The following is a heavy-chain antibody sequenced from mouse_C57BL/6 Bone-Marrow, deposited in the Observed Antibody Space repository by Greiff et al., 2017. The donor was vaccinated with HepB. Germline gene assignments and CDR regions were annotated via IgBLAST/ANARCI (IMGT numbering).Heavy chain of an antibody. D-gene: IGHD1-1*01. CDR2: INPNNGGT. CDR3: EIYDGSSSYYFDY. V-gene: IGHV1-22*01. J-gene: IGHJ2*01. CDR1: GYTFTDYN. Sequence: SGPELVKPGASVKMSCKASGYTFTDYNMHWVKQSHGKSLEWIGYINPNNGGTSYNQKFKGKATLTVNKSSSTAYMELRSLTSEDSAVYYCEIYDGSSSYYFDYWGQGTTLTVSS.